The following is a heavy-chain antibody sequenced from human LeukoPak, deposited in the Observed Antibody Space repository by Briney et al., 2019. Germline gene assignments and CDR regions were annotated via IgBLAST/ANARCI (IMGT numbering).Heavy chain of an antibody. CDR2: INPNSGGT. CDR1: GYTFTDYY. V-gene: IGHV1-2*02. CDR3: AREGPIVGATHLVDY. D-gene: IGHD1-26*01. J-gene: IGHJ4*02. Sequence: GASVKVSCKDCGYTFTDYYMHWVRPAPGQGLGWMGWINPNSGGTNYAQKFQGRVTMTRDTSISTAYMELSRLRSDDTAVYYCAREGPIVGATHLVDYWGQGTLVTVSS.